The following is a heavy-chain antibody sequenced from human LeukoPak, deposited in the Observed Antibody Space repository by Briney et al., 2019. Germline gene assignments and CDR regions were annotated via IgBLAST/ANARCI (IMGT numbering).Heavy chain of an antibody. V-gene: IGHV3-33*01. CDR1: GFTFSSYG. CDR2: IWYDGSNK. J-gene: IGHJ4*02. Sequence: GGSLILSCAASGFTFSSYGMHWVRQAPGKGLEWVAVIWYDGSNKYYADSVKGRFTISRDNSKNTLYLQMNILRAEDTAVYYCARDMRGYSGYDLGYWGQGTLVTVSS. D-gene: IGHD5-12*01. CDR3: ARDMRGYSGYDLGY.